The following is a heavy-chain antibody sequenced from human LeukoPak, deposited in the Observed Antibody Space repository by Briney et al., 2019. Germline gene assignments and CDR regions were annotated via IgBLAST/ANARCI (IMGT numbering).Heavy chain of an antibody. CDR1: GGSISSGGYY. V-gene: IGHV4-30-2*01. J-gene: IGHJ4*02. D-gene: IGHD2-2*02. CDR3: ARVVGKVVPAAIFDY. CDR2: IYHSGST. Sequence: SQTLSLTCTVSGGSISSGGYYWSWIRQPPGTGLEWIGYIYHSGSTYYNPSLKSRVTISVDRSKNQFSLKLSSVTAADTAVYYCARVVGKVVPAAIFDYWGQGTLVTVSS.